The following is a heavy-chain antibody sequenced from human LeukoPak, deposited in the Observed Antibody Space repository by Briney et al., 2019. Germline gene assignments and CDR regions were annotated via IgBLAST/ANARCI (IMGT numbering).Heavy chain of an antibody. D-gene: IGHD3-9*01. J-gene: IGHJ4*02. V-gene: IGHV3-23*01. Sequence: PGGSLRLSCAASGFIFRNYAMSWVRQAPGKGLEWVSAITGGGDTTYYADSVKGRLTISRDNSKNTLYVEMNTLGAEDTAVYYCAKWGDYDILTGYYVSDFWGQGTLVTVSS. CDR1: GFIFRNYA. CDR3: AKWGDYDILTGYYVSDF. CDR2: ITGGGDTT.